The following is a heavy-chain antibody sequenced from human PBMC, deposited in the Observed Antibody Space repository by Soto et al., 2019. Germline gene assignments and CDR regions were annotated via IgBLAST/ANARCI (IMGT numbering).Heavy chain of an antibody. J-gene: IGHJ3*02. Sequence: GGSLRLSCAASGFTFSSHAMSWVRQAPGKGLEWVSGISGSGGSTYYADSVKGRFTISRGNSKNTLYLQMNSLRAEDTAVYYCAKGLVGPTVGDDAFDIWGQGTMVTVSS. V-gene: IGHV3-23*01. CDR2: ISGSGGST. D-gene: IGHD4-17*01. CDR1: GFTFSSHA. CDR3: AKGLVGPTVGDDAFDI.